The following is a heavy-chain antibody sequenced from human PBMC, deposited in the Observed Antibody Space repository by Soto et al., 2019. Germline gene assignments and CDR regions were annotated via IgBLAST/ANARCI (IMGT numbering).Heavy chain of an antibody. CDR3: ARGLILWFGELSRRGGYYYYMGV. D-gene: IGHD3-10*01. J-gene: IGHJ6*03. CDR1: GGSFSGYQ. V-gene: IGHV4-34*01. CDR2: INDSGNI. Sequence: QVQLQQWGAGLLKPSETLSLTCAVYGGSFSGYQWSWIRQTPGKGLEWIGEINDSGNINYNPSLMSRVTILLDTPKKQISLKLSSVTAADSAVYYCARGLILWFGELSRRGGYYYYMGVWGKGTTVTVSS.